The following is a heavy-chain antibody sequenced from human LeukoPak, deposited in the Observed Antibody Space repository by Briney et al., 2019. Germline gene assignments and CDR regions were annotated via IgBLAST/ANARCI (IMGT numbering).Heavy chain of an antibody. CDR1: GGSISSYY. CDR2: IYTSGST. D-gene: IGHD3-16*01. CDR3: ARHDYVWGSYAY. J-gene: IGHJ4*02. Sequence: TSETLSLTCTVSGGSISSYYWSWLRQPPGKGLEWIGYIYTSGSTNYNPSLKSRVTISVDTSKNQFSLKLSSVTAADTAVYYCARHDYVWGSYAYWGQGTLVTVSS. V-gene: IGHV4-4*09.